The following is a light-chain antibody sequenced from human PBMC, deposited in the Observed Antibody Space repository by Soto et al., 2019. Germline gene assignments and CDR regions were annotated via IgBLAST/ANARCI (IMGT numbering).Light chain of an antibody. CDR2: QDS. V-gene: IGLV3-1*01. CDR1: KLGDKY. Sequence: SYELTQPPSVYVSPGQTASITCSGDKLGDKYACWYQQKPGQSPVLGIYQDSKRPSGIPERFSGSNSGNTATLTISGTQAMDEADYYCQAWDSSTYVVFGGGTKLTVL. J-gene: IGLJ2*01. CDR3: QAWDSSTYVV.